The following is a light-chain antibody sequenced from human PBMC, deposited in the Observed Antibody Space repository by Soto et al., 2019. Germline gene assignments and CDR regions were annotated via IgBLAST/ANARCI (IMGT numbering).Light chain of an antibody. Sequence: QSALTQPASVSGSPGQSITISCTGTSSDVGGYNYVSWYQQHLGKAPKLMIYEVSNRPSGVSNRFSGSKSGNTASLTISGLQGEDEADYYCGSYTSSYFWVFGGGTKLTVL. CDR3: GSYTSSYFWV. CDR2: EVS. V-gene: IGLV2-14*01. J-gene: IGLJ3*02. CDR1: SSDVGGYNY.